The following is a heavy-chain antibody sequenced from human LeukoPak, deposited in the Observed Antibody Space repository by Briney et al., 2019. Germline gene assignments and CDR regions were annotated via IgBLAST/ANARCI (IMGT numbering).Heavy chain of an antibody. J-gene: IGHJ4*02. D-gene: IGHD2-15*01. Sequence: GGSLELSSASSGFPLSSYSINRVRQAPGKGLEWVSYISSSGSAIYYVDSVKGRFTVSRDNAKNSLFLQMNSPRAEDTAVYYCGRVEGSYYDFRSQGALVTVSS. V-gene: IGHV3-48*01. CDR1: GFPLSSYS. CDR3: GRVEGSYYDF. CDR2: ISSSGSAI.